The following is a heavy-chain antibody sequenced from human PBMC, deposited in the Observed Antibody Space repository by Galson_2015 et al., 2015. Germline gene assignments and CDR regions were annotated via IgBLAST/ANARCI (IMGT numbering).Heavy chain of an antibody. CDR1: GFTFSTYE. Sequence: SLRLSCAASGFTFSTYEMNWVRQAPGKGLEWVSYISGSGSTIYYADSVKGRFTISRDNAKNSLYLQMNSLRAEDTAVYYCAKGYSSGFGAFDIWGQGTKVTVSS. CDR2: ISGSGSTI. CDR3: AKGYSSGFGAFDI. J-gene: IGHJ3*02. D-gene: IGHD6-19*01. V-gene: IGHV3-48*03.